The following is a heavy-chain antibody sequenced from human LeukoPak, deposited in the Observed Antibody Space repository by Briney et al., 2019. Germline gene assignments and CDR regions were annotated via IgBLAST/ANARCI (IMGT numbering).Heavy chain of an antibody. D-gene: IGHD3-22*01. V-gene: IGHV3-53*01. CDR2: IYSGGNT. Sequence: PGGSLTLSCAASGFTVSSKYMSWGRQAPGKGLEWVSVIYSGGNTYYADSVKGRFTISRDNSKNTMYLQMNSLRADDTAVHYCARVDSSGYYKNYFDYWGQGTLVTVSS. J-gene: IGHJ4*02. CDR3: ARVDSSGYYKNYFDY. CDR1: GFTVSSKY.